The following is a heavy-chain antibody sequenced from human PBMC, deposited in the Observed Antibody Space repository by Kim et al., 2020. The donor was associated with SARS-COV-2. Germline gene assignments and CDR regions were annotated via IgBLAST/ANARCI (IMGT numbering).Heavy chain of an antibody. D-gene: IGHD2-2*01. CDR1: GFTFSSYS. V-gene: IGHV3-21*01. CDR3: ARDGCTSCYGLPSNGMDV. J-gene: IGHJ6*02. Sequence: GGSLRLSCAASGFTFSSYSMNWVRQAPGKGLEWVSSISSSSSYIYYADSVKGRFTISRDNAKNSLYLQMNSLRAEDTAVYYCARDGCTSCYGLPSNGMDVWGQGTTVTVSS. CDR2: ISSSSSYI.